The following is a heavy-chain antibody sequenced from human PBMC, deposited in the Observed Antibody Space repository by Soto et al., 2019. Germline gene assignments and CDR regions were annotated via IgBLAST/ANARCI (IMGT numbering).Heavy chain of an antibody. CDR1: GYSISSGSY. Sequence: KTSETLSLTCTVSGYSISSGSYGAWIRQPPGKGPELIASIYHGGTTFYNPSLKSRITISVDTSNNQFSLKLTSVTAADTAVYYCARVHVMVVAGSTFDYWGHGTLVTVSS. CDR2: IYHGGTT. J-gene: IGHJ4*01. D-gene: IGHD6-19*01. CDR3: ARVHVMVVAGSTFDY. V-gene: IGHV4-38-2*02.